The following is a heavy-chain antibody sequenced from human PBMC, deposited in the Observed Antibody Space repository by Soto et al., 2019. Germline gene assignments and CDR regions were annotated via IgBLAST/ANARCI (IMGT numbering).Heavy chain of an antibody. CDR2: LYYTGST. J-gene: IGHJ4*02. V-gene: IGHV4-31*03. Sequence: QVQLQESGPGLVKPSQTLSLTCSVSGGSISRGGYYWSWIRQHPGKGLEWIGYLYYTGSTSYHPSLKCRLTPVVDTSKYLFALKVSSVAAADTAVYFCSRFRGWPTYYFDYWGQGTLVTVSS. D-gene: IGHD3-10*01. CDR3: SRFRGWPTYYFDY. CDR1: GGSISRGGYY.